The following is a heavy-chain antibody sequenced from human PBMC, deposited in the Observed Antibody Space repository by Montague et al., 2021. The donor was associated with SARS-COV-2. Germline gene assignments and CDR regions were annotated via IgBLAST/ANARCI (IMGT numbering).Heavy chain of an antibody. V-gene: IGHV4-59*08. CDR1: GGSISSFY. J-gene: IGHJ4*02. D-gene: IGHD2-15*01. Sequence: SETLSLTCTVSGGSISSFYWSWFRQPPGKGLEWIGYISDSGSTNYNSSLTSRVTMSVETSKNQFSLKVNSVTAADTAVYYCARHYSATLPAVYWGQGTLVTVSS. CDR3: ARHYSATLPAVY. CDR2: ISDSGST.